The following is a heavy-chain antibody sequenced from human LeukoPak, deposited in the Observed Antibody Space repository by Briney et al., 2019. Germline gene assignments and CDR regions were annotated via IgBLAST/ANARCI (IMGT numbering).Heavy chain of an antibody. CDR3: ARGGLEYSSSDFDY. J-gene: IGHJ4*02. D-gene: IGHD6-6*01. CDR2: ISYDGSNK. V-gene: IGHV3-30-3*01. CDR1: GFTFSSYA. Sequence: GGSLRLSCAASGFTFSSYAMHWVRQAPGKGLEWVAVISYDGSNKYYADSVKGRFTISRDNSKNTLYLQMNSLRAEDTAVYYCARGGLEYSSSDFDYWGQGTLVTVSS.